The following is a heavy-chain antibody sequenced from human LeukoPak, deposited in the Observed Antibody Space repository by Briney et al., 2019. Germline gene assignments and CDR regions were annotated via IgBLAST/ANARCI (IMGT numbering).Heavy chain of an antibody. D-gene: IGHD3-3*01. J-gene: IGHJ5*02. CDR3: ARDEFGLLEWLGFDP. CDR1: GGSISSSSYY. Sequence: SETLSLTCTVSGGSISSSSYYWGWIRQPAGKGLEWIGRIYTSGSTNYNPSLKSRVTISVDTSKNQFSLKLSSVTAADTAVYYCARDEFGLLEWLGFDPWGQGTLVTVSS. V-gene: IGHV4-61*02. CDR2: IYTSGST.